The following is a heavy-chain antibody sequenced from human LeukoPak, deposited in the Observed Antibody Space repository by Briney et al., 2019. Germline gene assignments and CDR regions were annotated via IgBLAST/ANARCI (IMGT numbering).Heavy chain of an antibody. V-gene: IGHV4-38-2*02. CDR3: ARVIGGYGSGSYYRFDY. CDR1: GYSISSGYY. Sequence: SETLSLTCTVSGYSISSGYYWGWIRQPPGKGLEWIGSIYHSGSTYYNPSLKSRVTISVDTSKNQFSLKLSSVTAADTAVYYCARVIGGYGSGSYYRFDYWGQGTLVTVSS. CDR2: IYHSGST. D-gene: IGHD3-10*01. J-gene: IGHJ4*02.